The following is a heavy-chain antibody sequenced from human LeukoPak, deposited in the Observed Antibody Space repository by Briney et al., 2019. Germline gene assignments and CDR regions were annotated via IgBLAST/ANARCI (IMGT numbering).Heavy chain of an antibody. D-gene: IGHD3-10*01. V-gene: IGHV4-59*01. CDR3: ARGRITIVRGVIILPSRYYYMDV. CDR2: IYYSGST. Sequence: SETLSLTCTVSGGSISSYYWSWIRQPPGKGLEWIGYIYYSGSTNYNPSLKSRVTISVDTSKNQFSLKLSSVTAADTAVYYCARGRITIVRGVIILPSRYYYMDVWGKGTTVTISS. CDR1: GGSISSYY. J-gene: IGHJ6*03.